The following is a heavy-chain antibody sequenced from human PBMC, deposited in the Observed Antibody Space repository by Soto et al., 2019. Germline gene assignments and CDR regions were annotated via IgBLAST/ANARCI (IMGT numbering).Heavy chain of an antibody. J-gene: IGHJ4*02. CDR1: GGSISSGGYS. D-gene: IGHD2-15*01. CDR2: IYHSGST. CDR3: VRGQVVAAQH. Sequence: QLQLQESGSGLVKPSQTLSLTCAVSGGSISSGGYSWSWIRQPPGKGLEWIGYIYHSGSTYYNPSLNGRLTISVDRSKNQFSLKLRSVTAADTAVYYCVRGQVVAAQHWGQGTLVTVSS. V-gene: IGHV4-30-2*01.